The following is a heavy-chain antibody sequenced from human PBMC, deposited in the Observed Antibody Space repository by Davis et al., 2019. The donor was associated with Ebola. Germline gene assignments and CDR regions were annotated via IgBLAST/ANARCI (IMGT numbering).Heavy chain of an antibody. J-gene: IGHJ6*04. CDR3: AKSHALYDFLDV. Sequence: PGGSLRLSCAASGFTFSSYGMHWVRQAPGKGLEWVAVISYDGSNKYYADSVKGRFTISRDNSKNTLYLQMNSLRAEDTAVYYCAKSHALYDFLDVWGKGTTVTVSS. D-gene: IGHD5/OR15-5a*01. V-gene: IGHV3-30*18. CDR1: GFTFSSYG. CDR2: ISYDGSNK.